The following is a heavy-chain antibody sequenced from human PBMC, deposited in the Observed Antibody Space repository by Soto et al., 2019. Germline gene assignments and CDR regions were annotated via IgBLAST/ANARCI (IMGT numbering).Heavy chain of an antibody. CDR1: GFTFSSYW. D-gene: IGHD3-3*01. V-gene: IGHV3-7*01. J-gene: IGHJ5*02. Sequence: GGSLRLSCAASGFTFSSYWMSWVRQAPGKGLEWVANIKQDGSEKYYVDSVKGRFTISRDNAKNSLYLQMNSLRAEDTAVYYGAGRLGGYYDFWGGYFGSPTRERNWFDPWGQGTLVTVSS. CDR3: AGRLGGYYDFWGGYFGSPTRERNWFDP. CDR2: IKQDGSEK.